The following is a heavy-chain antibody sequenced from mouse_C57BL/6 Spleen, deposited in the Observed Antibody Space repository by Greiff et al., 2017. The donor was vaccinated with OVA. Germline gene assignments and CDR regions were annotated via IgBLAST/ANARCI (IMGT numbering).Heavy chain of an antibody. V-gene: IGHV1-76*01. Sequence: QVQLQQSGAELVRPGASVKLSCKASGYTFTDYYINWVKQRPGQGLEWIARIYPGSGNTYYNEKFKGKATLTAEKSSSTAYMQLSSLTSEDSAVYFCARDGSDWGQGTSVTVSA. CDR2: IYPGSGNT. CDR1: GYTFTDYY. D-gene: IGHD1-1*01. CDR3: ARDGSD. J-gene: IGHJ4*01.